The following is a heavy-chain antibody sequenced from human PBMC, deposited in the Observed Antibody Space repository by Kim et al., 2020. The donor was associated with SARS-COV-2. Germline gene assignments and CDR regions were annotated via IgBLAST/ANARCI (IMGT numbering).Heavy chain of an antibody. V-gene: IGHV3-30*03. CDR1: GFTFSSYG. Sequence: GGSLRLSCAASGFTFSSYGMHWVRQAPGKGLEWVAVISYDGSNKYYADSVKGRFTISRDNSKNTLYLQMNSLRAEDTAVYYCATGRYFDGMGNYYYYYGMDVWGQGTTVTVSS. CDR2: ISYDGSNK. D-gene: IGHD3-9*01. J-gene: IGHJ6*02. CDR3: ATGRYFDGMGNYYYYYGMDV.